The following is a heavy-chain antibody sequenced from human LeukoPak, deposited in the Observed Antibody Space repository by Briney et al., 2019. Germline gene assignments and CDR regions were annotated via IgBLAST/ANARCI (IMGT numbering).Heavy chain of an antibody. D-gene: IGHD4-11*01. CDR3: AREVTTIYYYYGMDV. J-gene: IGHJ6*02. Sequence: GGSLRLSCAASGFTVSSNYMSWVRQAPGKGLEWVSVIYSGGSTYCADSVKGRFTISRDNSKNTLYLQMNSLRAEDTAVYYCAREVTTIYYYYGMDVWGQGTTVTVSS. CDR1: GFTVSSNY. V-gene: IGHV3-66*01. CDR2: IYSGGST.